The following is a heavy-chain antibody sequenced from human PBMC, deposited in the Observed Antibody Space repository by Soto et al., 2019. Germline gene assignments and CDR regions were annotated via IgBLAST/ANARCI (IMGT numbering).Heavy chain of an antibody. CDR1: GFTFSSYS. V-gene: IGHV3-21*01. CDR3: ARDQPGYSYGYGLGY. Sequence: EVQLVESGGGLVKPGGSLRLSCAASGFTFSSYSMNWVRQAPGKGLEWVSSISSSSSYIYYADSVKGRFTISRDNAKNSLYLQMTGLRAEDTAVYYCARDQPGYSYGYGLGYWGQGTLVTVSS. D-gene: IGHD5-18*01. CDR2: ISSSSSYI. J-gene: IGHJ4*02.